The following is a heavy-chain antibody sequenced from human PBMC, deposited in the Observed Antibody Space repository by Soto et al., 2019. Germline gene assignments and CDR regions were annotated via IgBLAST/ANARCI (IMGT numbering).Heavy chain of an antibody. J-gene: IGHJ4*02. CDR1: GGSFSGYY. D-gene: IGHD3-22*01. CDR3: ARVLFYYYDSSSPIDY. CDR2: INHSGST. V-gene: IGHV4-34*01. Sequence: QVQLQQWGAGLLKPSETLSLTCAVYGGSFSGYYWSWIRQPPGKGLEWIGEINHSGSTNYNPSLNSRVTISVDTSKNQFSLKLSSVTAADTAVYYCARVLFYYYDSSSPIDYWGQGTLVTVSS.